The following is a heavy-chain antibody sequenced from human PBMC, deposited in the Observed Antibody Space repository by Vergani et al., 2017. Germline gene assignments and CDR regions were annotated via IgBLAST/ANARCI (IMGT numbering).Heavy chain of an antibody. V-gene: IGHV3-43*01. J-gene: IGHJ6*02. D-gene: IGHD6-19*01. CDR1: GFTFDDYT. CDR3: AKDISGWAEYEDYYYGMDD. CDR2: ISWDGGST. Sequence: EVQLVESGGVVVQPGGSLRLSCAASGFTFDDYTMHWVRQAPGKGLEWVSLISWDGGSTYYADSVKGRFTISRDNSKNSLYLQMNSLRTEDTALYYCAKDISGWAEYEDYYYGMDDWGQGTRVTVSS.